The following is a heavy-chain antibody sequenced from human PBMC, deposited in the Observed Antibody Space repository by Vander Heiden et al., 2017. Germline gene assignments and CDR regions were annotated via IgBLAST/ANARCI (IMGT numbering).Heavy chain of an antibody. Sequence: EVQLVESGGGLVQPGGSLRLPCAGPGFHFSSYDMHWVRQATGKGLEWVSAIVTAGDTYYPGSVKGRFTISRENAKNSLYLQMNSLRAGDTAVYYCAREAGIGFDPWGQGTLVTVSS. CDR1: GFHFSSYD. CDR2: IVTAGDT. CDR3: AREAGIGFDP. V-gene: IGHV3-13*01. D-gene: IGHD1-20*01. J-gene: IGHJ5*02.